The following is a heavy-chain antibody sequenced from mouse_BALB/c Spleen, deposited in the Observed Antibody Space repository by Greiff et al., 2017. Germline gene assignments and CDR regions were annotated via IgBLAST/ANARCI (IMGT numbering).Heavy chain of an antibody. CDR3: ARGGFLSVVATDY. D-gene: IGHD1-1*01. CDR2: IYPYNGGT. J-gene: IGHJ2*01. V-gene: IGHV1S29*02. CDR1: GYTFTDYN. Sequence: VQLKESGPELVKPGASVKISCKASGYTFTDYNMHWVKQSHGKSLEWIGYIYPYNGGTGYNQKFKSKATLTVDNSSSTAYMELRSLTSEDSAVYYCARGGFLSVVATDYWGQGTTLTVSS.